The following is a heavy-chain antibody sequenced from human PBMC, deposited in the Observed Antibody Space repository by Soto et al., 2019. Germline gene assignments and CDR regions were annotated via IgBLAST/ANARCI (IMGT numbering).Heavy chain of an antibody. D-gene: IGHD6-13*01. V-gene: IGHV1-69*12. Sequence: QVQLVQSGAEVKKPGSSVKVSCKASGGTFSSYAISWVRQAPGQGLEWMGGIIPIFGTANYAQKFQGRDTITADESTSTADMELSSLRSEDTAVYCWARGIASAPSTGMGVWGQGTPVTVSS. CDR3: ARGIASAPSTGMGV. CDR1: GGTFSSYA. J-gene: IGHJ6*02. CDR2: IIPIFGTA.